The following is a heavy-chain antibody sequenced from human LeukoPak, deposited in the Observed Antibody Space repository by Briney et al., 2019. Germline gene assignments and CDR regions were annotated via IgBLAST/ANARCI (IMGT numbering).Heavy chain of an antibody. Sequence: GGSLRLSCVASGFTLSSYSMNWVRQAPGKGLEWVSSISSSSSYIYYADSVKGRFTISRDNAKSSLYLQMNSLRAEDTAVYYCARGDRDLYCSSTSCYPVLGGQGTLVTVSS. J-gene: IGHJ4*02. V-gene: IGHV3-21*01. CDR3: ARGDRDLYCSSTSCYPVL. D-gene: IGHD2-2*01. CDR1: GFTLSSYS. CDR2: ISSSSSYI.